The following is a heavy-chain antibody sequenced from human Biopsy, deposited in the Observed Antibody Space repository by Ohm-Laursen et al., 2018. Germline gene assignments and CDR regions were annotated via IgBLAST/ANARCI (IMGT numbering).Heavy chain of an antibody. D-gene: IGHD3-3*01. V-gene: IGHV4-39*01. CDR3: ARQVDFWSGYVDY. CDR2: IYYSGNT. Sequence: GTLSFTCAVSGGSISDSTYHWGWIRQSPGKGLEWIGNIYYSGNTDYSPSLKSRITIYVDTSNNQFSLKLRSVTAADTAVYYCARQVDFWSGYVDYWGQGTLVAVSS. CDR1: GGSISDSTYH. J-gene: IGHJ4*02.